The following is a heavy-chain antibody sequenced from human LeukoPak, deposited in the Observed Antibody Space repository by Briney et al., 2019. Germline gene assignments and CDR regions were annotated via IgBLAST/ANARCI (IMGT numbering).Heavy chain of an antibody. CDR1: GYTFTSFY. CDR3: AREGGYNNLLDY. V-gene: IGHV1-46*01. Sequence: ASVKVSCKASGYTFTSFYMHWVRQAPGQGLEWMGMITPSGGSTSYAQKFQGRVTMTRDTSTSTVYMELGSLRSEDTAVYYCAREGGYNNLLDYWGQGTLVTVSS. D-gene: IGHD5-24*01. CDR2: ITPSGGST. J-gene: IGHJ4*02.